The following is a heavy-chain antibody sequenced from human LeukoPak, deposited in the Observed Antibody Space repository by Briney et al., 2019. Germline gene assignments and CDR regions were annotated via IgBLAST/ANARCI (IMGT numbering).Heavy chain of an antibody. V-gene: IGHV1-69*05. CDR2: IIPIFGTA. D-gene: IGHD2-2*02. CDR3: AGVIVVVPAAIQDYYYYMDV. J-gene: IGHJ6*03. Sequence: GASVKVSCKASGGTFSSYAISWVRQAPGQGLEWMGGIIPIFGTANYAQKFQGRVTITTDESTSTAYMELSSLRSEDTAVYYCAGVIVVVPAAIQDYYYYMDVWGKGTTVTVSS. CDR1: GGTFSSYA.